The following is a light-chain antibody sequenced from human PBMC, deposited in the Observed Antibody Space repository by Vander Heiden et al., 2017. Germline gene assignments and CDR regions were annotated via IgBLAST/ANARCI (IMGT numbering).Light chain of an antibody. CDR1: QSVSSSY. CDR2: VAS. Sequence: EIVLTQSPGTLSLSTGERAALSCRASQSVSSSYLAWYQQKPGQAPRLLIYVASSRATGSPDRFSGSGSGTDFTLTISRLEPEDFAVYYCQQYGSSPQTFGQGTKVEIK. V-gene: IGKV3-20*01. J-gene: IGKJ1*01. CDR3: QQYGSSPQT.